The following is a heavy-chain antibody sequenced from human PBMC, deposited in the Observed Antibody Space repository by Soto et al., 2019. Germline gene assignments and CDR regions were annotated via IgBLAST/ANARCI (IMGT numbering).Heavy chain of an antibody. Sequence: SVKVSCKDSGGLFSSYAISWVRQAPGQGLEWMGGIIPVFGTAYYAQKFQGRVTITADESTNTAYMELSSLRSEDTAMYYCARGGSGYVWFNEFWGQGSLVTVSS. CDR3: ARGGSGYVWFNEF. CDR2: IIPVFGTA. V-gene: IGHV1-69*13. CDR1: GGLFSSYA. D-gene: IGHD3-22*01. J-gene: IGHJ4*02.